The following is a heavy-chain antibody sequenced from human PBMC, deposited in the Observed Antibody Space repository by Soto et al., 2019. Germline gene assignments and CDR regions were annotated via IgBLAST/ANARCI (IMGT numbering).Heavy chain of an antibody. D-gene: IGHD2-21*02. CDR2: IWYDGSNK. CDR1: GFTFSSYG. CDR3: ARAVGCGGDCYSVYYYYGMDV. Sequence: GGSLRLSCAASGFTFSSYGMHWVRQAPGKGLEWVAVIWYDGSNKYYADSVKGRFTISRDNSKNTLYLQMNSLRAEDTAVYYCARAVGCGGDCYSVYYYYGMDVWGQGTTVTVSS. V-gene: IGHV3-33*01. J-gene: IGHJ6*02.